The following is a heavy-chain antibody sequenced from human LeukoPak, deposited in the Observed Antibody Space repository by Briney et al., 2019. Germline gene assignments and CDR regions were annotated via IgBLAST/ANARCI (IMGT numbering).Heavy chain of an antibody. J-gene: IGHJ4*02. CDR2: ISSSSDYI. CDR3: ASAYRDDEVY. V-gene: IGHV3-21*01. Sequence: GGSLRLSCAASGFTFSSSGMNWVRQAPGKGLEWVSSISSSSDYIYYADLVKGRFTISRDNAKNSLYLQMNSLRGDDTALYFRASAYRDDEVYWGQGALVTVSS. CDR1: GFTFSSSG. D-gene: IGHD1-1*01.